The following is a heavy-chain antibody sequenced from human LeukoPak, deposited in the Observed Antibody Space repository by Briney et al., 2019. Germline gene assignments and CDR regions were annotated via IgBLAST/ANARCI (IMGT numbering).Heavy chain of an antibody. J-gene: IGHJ4*02. V-gene: IGHV1-69*13. Sequence: ASVKVSCKASGGAFSSYAISWVRQAPGQGLEWMGGIIPIFGTANYAQKFQGRVTITADESTSTAYMELSSLRSEDTAVYYCARSYSSSSVYFDYWGQGTLVTVSS. CDR2: IIPIFGTA. CDR3: ARSYSSSSVYFDY. CDR1: GGAFSSYA. D-gene: IGHD6-6*01.